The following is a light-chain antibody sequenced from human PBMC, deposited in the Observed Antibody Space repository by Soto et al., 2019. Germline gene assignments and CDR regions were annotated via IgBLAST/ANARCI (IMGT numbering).Light chain of an antibody. V-gene: IGKV3-15*01. CDR2: DAS. CDR3: QQYNNWPPFT. CDR1: QSVGSK. J-gene: IGKJ3*01. Sequence: EIVMTQSPATLSVSPGERASLSCRASQSVGSKLAWYQHKPGQAPRLLIYDASTRATGFPARFSGSGSGTEFTLTLSSLQPEDFAVYYCQQYNNWPPFTFGPGTKVHIK.